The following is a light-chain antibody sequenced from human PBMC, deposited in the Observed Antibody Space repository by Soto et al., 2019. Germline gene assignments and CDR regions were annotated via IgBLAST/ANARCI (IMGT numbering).Light chain of an antibody. CDR3: QQRSNWPRGT. V-gene: IGKV3-11*01. J-gene: IGKJ2*02. CDR2: DAS. CDR1: QSVSSY. Sequence: EIVLTQSPATLSLSPGERATLSCRASQSVSSYLAWYQQKPGQAPRLLIYDASNRATGIPARFSGSGSGTGFTLTISSLEPEDFAVYYCQQRSNWPRGTFGQGTKLEIK.